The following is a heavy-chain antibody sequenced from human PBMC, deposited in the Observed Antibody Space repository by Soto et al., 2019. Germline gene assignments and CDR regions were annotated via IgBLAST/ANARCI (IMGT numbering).Heavy chain of an antibody. CDR1: GYIVSHYW. CDR3: ARSGFWSGKCDY. D-gene: IGHD3-3*01. Sequence: PGAPLKISGKPSGYIVSHYWIAWVRRTPGKSLEWMGVLYPGESDTRYSPSFQRQVTISADTYMYTSYLHWNSLKASDTPLYCCARSGFWSGKCDYRGRGTLVPVSS. CDR2: LYPGESDT. J-gene: IGHJ4*02. V-gene: IGHV5-51*01.